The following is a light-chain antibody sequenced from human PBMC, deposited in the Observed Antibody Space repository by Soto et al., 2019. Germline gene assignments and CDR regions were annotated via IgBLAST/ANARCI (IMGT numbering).Light chain of an antibody. CDR3: QQYNSYPT. CDR1: QSISSW. V-gene: IGKV1-5*03. CDR2: KAP. J-gene: IGKJ1*01. Sequence: DIQMTQSPSTLSASVGDRVTITCRASQSISSWLAWYQQKPGKAPKLMTYKAPSLESGAPSRFSGSGSGTEFTLTISSLQPDDFASYYCQQYNSYPTFGQGTKVEIK.